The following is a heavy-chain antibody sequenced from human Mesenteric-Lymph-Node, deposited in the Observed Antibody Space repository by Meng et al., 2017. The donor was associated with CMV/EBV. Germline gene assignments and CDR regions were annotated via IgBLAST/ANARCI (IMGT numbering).Heavy chain of an antibody. J-gene: IGHJ4*02. CDR1: GGSFSGYD. D-gene: IGHD3-9*01. CDR2: INHSGST. V-gene: IGHV4-34*01. Sequence: QGQLTTWGAGLFKPSETVSVTCAVYGGSFSGYDWNWIRQSPEKGLEWIGEINHSGSTTYNPSFTSRIIISVDTSTNQISLNMSSVTAADTAVYYCARGSSYDILTGYFDYWGQGALVTVSS. CDR3: ARGSSYDILTGYFDY.